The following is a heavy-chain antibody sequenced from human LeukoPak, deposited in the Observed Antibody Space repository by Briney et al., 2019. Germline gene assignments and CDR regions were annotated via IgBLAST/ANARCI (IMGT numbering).Heavy chain of an antibody. V-gene: IGHV3-21*01. D-gene: IGHD6-19*01. J-gene: IGHJ4*02. CDR1: GFTFSSYS. Sequence: GGSLRLSCAASGFTFSSYSMNWVRQAPGKGLEWVSSISSSSSYIYYADSVKGRFTISRDNAKNSLYLQMNSLRAEDTAVYYCARDPLEGAGSSHFDYWGQGTLVTVSS. CDR2: ISSSSSYI. CDR3: ARDPLEGAGSSHFDY.